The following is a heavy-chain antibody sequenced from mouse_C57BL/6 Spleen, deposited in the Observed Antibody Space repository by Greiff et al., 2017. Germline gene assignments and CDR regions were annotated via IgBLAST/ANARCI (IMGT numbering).Heavy chain of an antibody. J-gene: IGHJ4*01. CDR1: GYAFSSSW. V-gene: IGHV1-82*01. D-gene: IGHD1-1*01. Sequence: QVQLQQSGPELVKPGASVKISCKASGYAFSSSWMNWVKQRPGKGLEWIGRIYPGDGDTNYNGKFKGKATLTADKSSSTAYMQPSSLTSEDSAVYFCARRDGNLYAMDYWGQGTSVTVSS. CDR3: ARRDGNLYAMDY. CDR2: IYPGDGDT.